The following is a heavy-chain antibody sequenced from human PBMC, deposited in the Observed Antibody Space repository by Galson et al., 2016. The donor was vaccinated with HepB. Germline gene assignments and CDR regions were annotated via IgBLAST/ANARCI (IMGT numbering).Heavy chain of an antibody. V-gene: IGHV3-7*03. CDR3: VGGGGWLPDY. Sequence: SLRLSCAASGFSFSGXXMNXXXQTXXXGLXXVAXXXQDGXXQKYVDSVKGRFTISRDNAKNSVYLQMXSLRGEDKAVYYCVGGGGWLPDYWGQGTLVTVSX. CDR1: GFSFSGXX. D-gene: IGHD6-19*01. CDR2: XXQDGXXQ. J-gene: IGHJ4*02.